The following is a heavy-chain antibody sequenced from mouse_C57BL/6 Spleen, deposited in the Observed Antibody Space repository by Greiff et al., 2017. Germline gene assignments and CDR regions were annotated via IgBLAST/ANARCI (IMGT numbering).Heavy chain of an antibody. Sequence: EVKLVESGGALVKPGGSLKFSCAASGFTFSSYAMSWVRQTPDKRLEWVATISSGGSYTYYPDSVKGRFTISRDNAKNTLYLQMSSLKSEDTAMYYCARHSGSSYDYAMDYWGQGTSVTVSS. D-gene: IGHD1-1*01. V-gene: IGHV5-6*01. J-gene: IGHJ4*01. CDR3: ARHSGSSYDYAMDY. CDR2: ISSGGSYT. CDR1: GFTFSSYA.